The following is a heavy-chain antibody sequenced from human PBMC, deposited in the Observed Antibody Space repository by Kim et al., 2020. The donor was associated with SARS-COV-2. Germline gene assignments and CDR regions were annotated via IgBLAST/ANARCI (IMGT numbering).Heavy chain of an antibody. J-gene: IGHJ4*02. V-gene: IGHV4-39*01. Sequence: PTLKSRVTISVDTSKNQFSLKLSSVTAADTAVYYCARLLKSGSYILYFDYWGQGTLVTVSS. CDR3: ARLLKSGSYILYFDY. D-gene: IGHD1-26*01.